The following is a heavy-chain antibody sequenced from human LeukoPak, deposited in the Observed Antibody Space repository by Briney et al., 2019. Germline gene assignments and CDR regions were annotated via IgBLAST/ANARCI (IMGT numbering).Heavy chain of an antibody. D-gene: IGHD5-18*01. J-gene: IGHJ4*02. CDR2: ISSTGSTI. CDR3: ARTRGYSYGYLDY. Sequence: GGSLRLSCAASGFKFSTYEMSWVRQGPGKGLEWASYISSTGSTIYYADSVKGRFTISRDNAENSLDLQMNSLRAEDTAIYYCARTRGYSYGYLDYWGQGILVTVSS. V-gene: IGHV3-48*03. CDR1: GFKFSTYE.